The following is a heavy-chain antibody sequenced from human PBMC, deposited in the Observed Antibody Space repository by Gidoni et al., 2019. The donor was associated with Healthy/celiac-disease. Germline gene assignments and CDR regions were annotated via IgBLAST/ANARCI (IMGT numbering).Heavy chain of an antibody. V-gene: IGHV3-21*01. Sequence: EVQLVESGGGLVKPGGSLRLSCAASGFTFSSYSMNWVRQAPGKGLEWVSSISSSSSYIYYADSVKCRFTISRDNAKNSLYLQMNSLRAEDTAVYYCARDWGPGDTWAAAGTLLYFQHWGQGTLVTVSS. CDR3: ARDWGPGDTWAAAGTLLYFQH. CDR2: ISSSSSYI. D-gene: IGHD6-13*01. CDR1: GFTFSSYS. J-gene: IGHJ1*01.